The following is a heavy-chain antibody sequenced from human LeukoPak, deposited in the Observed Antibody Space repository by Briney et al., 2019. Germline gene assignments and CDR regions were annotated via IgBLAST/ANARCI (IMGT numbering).Heavy chain of an antibody. J-gene: IGHJ3*02. CDR3: ARGGYYDYVWGSYRHAFDI. CDR2: IWYDGSNK. CDR1: GFTFSSYG. Sequence: PGRSLRLSCAASGFTFSSYGMHWVRQAPGKGLEWVAVIWYDGSNKYYADSVKGRFTISRDNSKNTLYLQMNSLRAEDTAVYYCARGGYYDYVWGSYRHAFDIWGQGTMVTVSS. V-gene: IGHV3-33*01. D-gene: IGHD3-16*02.